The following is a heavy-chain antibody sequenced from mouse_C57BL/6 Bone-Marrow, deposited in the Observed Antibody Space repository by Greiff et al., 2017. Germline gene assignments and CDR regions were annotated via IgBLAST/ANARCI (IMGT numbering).Heavy chain of an antibody. CDR3: ARRAAMGDHGEYFDV. CDR2: IYWDDDK. D-gene: IGHD2-13*01. Sequence: VKLMESGPGILQSSQTLSLTCSFSGFSLSTSGMGVSWIRQPSGKGLEWLAHIYWDDDKRYNPSLKSRLTISKDTSRNQVFLKITSVDTADTATYYCARRAAMGDHGEYFDVGGTGTTVTVAS. CDR1: GFSLSTSGMG. J-gene: IGHJ1*03. V-gene: IGHV8-12*01.